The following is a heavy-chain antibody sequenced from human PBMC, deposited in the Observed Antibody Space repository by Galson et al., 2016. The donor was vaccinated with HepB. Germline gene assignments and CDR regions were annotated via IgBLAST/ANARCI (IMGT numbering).Heavy chain of an antibody. Sequence: SGYSFTGYFLNWVRQAPGQGLEWMGWIGPGSGDTKYAQKFQGRVTITRDRSISTVTLELNRLRSDDTAVYYCARSTGLGIRSDYWGQGTLVTDSP. CDR1: GYSFTGYF. CDR2: IGPGSGDT. J-gene: IGHJ4*02. CDR3: ARSTGLGIRSDY. D-gene: IGHD1-14*01. V-gene: IGHV1-2*02.